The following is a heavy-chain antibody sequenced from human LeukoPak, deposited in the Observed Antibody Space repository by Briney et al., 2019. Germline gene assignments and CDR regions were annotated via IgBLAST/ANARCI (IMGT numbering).Heavy chain of an antibody. CDR2: IIPILGIA. CDR1: GGTFISYA. CDR3: ASGVVAATPNFDY. J-gene: IGHJ4*02. D-gene: IGHD2-15*01. V-gene: IGHV1-69*04. Sequence: GASVKVSCKASGGTFISYAISWVRQAPGQGLEWMGRIIPILGIASYAQKFQGRVTITADKSTSTAYMELSSLRSEDTAVYYCASGVVAATPNFDYWGQGTLVTVSS.